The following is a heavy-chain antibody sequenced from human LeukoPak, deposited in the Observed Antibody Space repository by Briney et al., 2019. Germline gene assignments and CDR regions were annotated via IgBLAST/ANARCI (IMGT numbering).Heavy chain of an antibody. CDR1: GYSISSGYY. Sequence: SETLSLTCTVSGYSISSGYYWGWIRRPPGKGLEWIGSIYHSGSTYYNPSLKSRVTISVDTSKNQFSLKLSSVTAADTAVYYCARDRGSGWYRDAFDIWGQGTMVTVSS. CDR3: ARDRGSGWYRDAFDI. CDR2: IYHSGST. V-gene: IGHV4-38-2*02. J-gene: IGHJ3*02. D-gene: IGHD6-19*01.